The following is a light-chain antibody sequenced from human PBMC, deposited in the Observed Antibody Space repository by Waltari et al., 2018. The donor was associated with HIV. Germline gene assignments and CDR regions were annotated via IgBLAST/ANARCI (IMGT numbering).Light chain of an antibody. J-gene: IGLJ2*01. CDR2: DNN. Sequence: QSVLTQPPSVSAAPGQRVTIPCSGSTSHIGPNYLSWYQQFPGTAPKLLIYDNNHRSSGIPDRFSGSKSGTSATLAITGLQTEDEADYYCGTWDTSLSAGLFGGGTKVTVL. V-gene: IGLV1-51*01. CDR1: TSHIGPNY. CDR3: GTWDTSLSAGL.